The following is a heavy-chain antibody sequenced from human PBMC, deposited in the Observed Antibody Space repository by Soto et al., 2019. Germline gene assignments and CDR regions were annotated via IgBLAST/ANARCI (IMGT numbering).Heavy chain of an antibody. V-gene: IGHV1-69*12. J-gene: IGHJ4*02. CDR2: IIPIFGTA. D-gene: IGHD2-15*01. Sequence: QVQLVQSGAEVKKPGSSVKVSCKASGGTFSSYAISWVRQAPGQGLEWMGGIIPIFGTANYAQKFQGRVTITADESTSTAYMELSSLRSEDTAVYYCARDIRGYCSGGSCYSYFDYWGQGTLVTVSS. CDR3: ARDIRGYCSGGSCYSYFDY. CDR1: GGTFSSYA.